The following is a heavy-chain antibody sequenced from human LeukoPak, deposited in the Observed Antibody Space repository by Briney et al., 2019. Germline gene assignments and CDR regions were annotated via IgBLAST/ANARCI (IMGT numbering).Heavy chain of an antibody. CDR2: ISNDGTTI. J-gene: IGHJ4*02. CDR1: GFTFSDHY. CDR3: VRTARLSDY. Sequence: PGGSLRLSCAASGFTFSDHYMSWIRQAPGKGLEWASYISNDGTTIKYADSVKGRFTVSRDNAKNSLYLQMNSLRVEDTAVYYCVRTARLSDYWGQGTLLTVSS. D-gene: IGHD6-6*01. V-gene: IGHV3-11*04.